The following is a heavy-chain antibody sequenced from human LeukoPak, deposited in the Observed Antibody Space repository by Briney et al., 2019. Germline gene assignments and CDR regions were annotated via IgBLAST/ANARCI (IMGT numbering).Heavy chain of an antibody. Sequence: SETLSLTCAVSGGSVSSCSYYWSWIRQPPGKGLGWIGYIYYSGSTNYNPSLKSRVTISVDTSKSEFSLKLSSVTAADTAVYYCAREVRHDNWFDPWGQGTLVTVSS. D-gene: IGHD3-10*01. J-gene: IGHJ5*02. CDR1: GGSVSSCSYY. CDR3: AREVRHDNWFDP. CDR2: IYYSGST. V-gene: IGHV4-61*01.